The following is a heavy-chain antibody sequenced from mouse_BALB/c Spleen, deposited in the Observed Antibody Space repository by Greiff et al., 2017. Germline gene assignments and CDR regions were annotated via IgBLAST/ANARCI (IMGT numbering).Heavy chain of an antibody. CDR3: ARVIYYDYDGDAMDY. V-gene: IGHV2-6-7*01. J-gene: IGHJ4*01. CDR1: GFSLTGYG. Sequence: VMLVESGPGLVAPSQSLSITCTVSGFSLTGYGVNWVRQPPGKGLEWLGMIWGDGSTDYNSALKSRLSISKDNSKSQVFLKMNSLQTDDTARYYCARVIYYDYDGDAMDYWGQGTSVTVSS. D-gene: IGHD2-4*01. CDR2: IWGDGST.